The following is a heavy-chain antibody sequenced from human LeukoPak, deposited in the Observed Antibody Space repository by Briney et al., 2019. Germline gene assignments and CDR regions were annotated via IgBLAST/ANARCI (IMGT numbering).Heavy chain of an antibody. CDR1: GYTFTSYA. D-gene: IGHD2-15*01. Sequence: GASVKVSCKASGYTFTSYAMNWVRQAPGQGLEWMGWINTNTGNPTYAQGFTGRFVFSLDTSVSTAYLQISSLKAEDTAVYYCAREVCSGGSCYHYMDVWGKGTTVTVSS. CDR3: AREVCSGGSCYHYMDV. CDR2: INTNTGNP. V-gene: IGHV7-4-1*02. J-gene: IGHJ6*03.